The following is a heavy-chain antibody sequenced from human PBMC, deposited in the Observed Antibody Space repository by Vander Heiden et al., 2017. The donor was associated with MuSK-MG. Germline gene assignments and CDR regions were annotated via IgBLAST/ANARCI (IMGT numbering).Heavy chain of an antibody. J-gene: IGHJ5*02. CDR3: ARGDYDFWSGYLDNWFDP. V-gene: IGHV4-34*01. D-gene: IGHD3-3*01. Sequence: QVQLQQWGAGLLKPSETLSLTCAVYGGSFSGYYRSWIRQPPGKGLEWIGEINHSGSTNYNPSLKSRVTISVDTSKNQFSLKLSSVTAADTAVYYCARGDYDFWSGYLDNWFDPWGQGTLVTVSS. CDR1: GGSFSGYY. CDR2: INHSGST.